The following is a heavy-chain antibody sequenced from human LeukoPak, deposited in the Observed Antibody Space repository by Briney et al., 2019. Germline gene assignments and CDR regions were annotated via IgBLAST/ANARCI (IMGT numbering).Heavy chain of an antibody. CDR2: IYYNGTT. D-gene: IGHD2-15*01. V-gene: IGHV4-39*07. CDR1: GDSISSSDYY. Sequence: PSETLSLTCTVSGDSISSSDYYWGWIRQPPGKGLQWLGSIYYNGTTYYNPSLKSRVTISVDTSKNQFSLRLTSVTAADTAVYYCARVVSGGRYYYYYYMDVWGKGTTVTVFS. CDR3: ARVVSGGRYYYYYYMDV. J-gene: IGHJ6*03.